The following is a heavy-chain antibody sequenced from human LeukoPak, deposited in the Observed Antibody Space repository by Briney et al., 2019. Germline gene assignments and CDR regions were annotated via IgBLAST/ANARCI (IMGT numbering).Heavy chain of an antibody. D-gene: IGHD3-10*01. V-gene: IGHV4-34*01. CDR3: ARALPDYYGSGVPFDP. J-gene: IGHJ5*02. Sequence: PSETLSLTCAVYGGSFSGYYWSWIRQPPGKGREWIGEINHSGSTNYNPSLKSRVTISVDTSKNQFSRKLSSVTAADTAVYYCARALPDYYGSGVPFDPWGQGTLVTVSS. CDR1: GGSFSGYY. CDR2: INHSGST.